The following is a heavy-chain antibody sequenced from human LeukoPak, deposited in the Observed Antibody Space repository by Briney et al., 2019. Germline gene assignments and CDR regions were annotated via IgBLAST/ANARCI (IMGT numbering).Heavy chain of an antibody. Sequence: ASVKVSCKASGYTFTGYYIHWVRQAPGQGLEWMGRINPNTGGTDYAQKFQGRVTMTRDTSITTAYMELSRLTSDDTAIYYCARDRRPYYDILTGFDYWGQGTLVTVSS. V-gene: IGHV1-2*06. CDR2: INPNTGGT. D-gene: IGHD3-9*01. CDR1: GYTFTGYY. CDR3: ARDRRPYYDILTGFDY. J-gene: IGHJ4*02.